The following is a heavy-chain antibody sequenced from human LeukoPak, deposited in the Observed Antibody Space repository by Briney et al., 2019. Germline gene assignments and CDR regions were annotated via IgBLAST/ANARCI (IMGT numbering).Heavy chain of an antibody. J-gene: IGHJ5*02. D-gene: IGHD2-2*01. CDR2: IYYSGST. CDR3: ARVVVVPANWFDP. V-gene: IGHV4-31*03. CDR1: GGSISSGGYY. Sequence: SETLSLACTVSGGSISSGGYYWSWIRQHPGKGLEWIGYIYYSGSTYYNPSLKSRVTISVDTSKNQFSLKLSSVTAADTAVYYCARVVVVPANWFDPWGQGTLVTVSS.